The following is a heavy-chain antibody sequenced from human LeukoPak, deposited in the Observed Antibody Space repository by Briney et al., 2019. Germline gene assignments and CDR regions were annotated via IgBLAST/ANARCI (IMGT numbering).Heavy chain of an antibody. D-gene: IGHD3-22*01. Sequence: GGSLRLSCTASGFTFGDYVMSWVRQAPGKGLEWVGFIRSKGYGGTTESAASVKGRFTISRDDSKSIAYLQMNSLRAEDTAVYYCAKGSYDSSGFLEGGHQDYWGQGTLVTVSS. V-gene: IGHV3-49*04. CDR2: IRSKGYGGTT. CDR3: AKGSYDSSGFLEGGHQDY. CDR1: GFTFGDYV. J-gene: IGHJ4*02.